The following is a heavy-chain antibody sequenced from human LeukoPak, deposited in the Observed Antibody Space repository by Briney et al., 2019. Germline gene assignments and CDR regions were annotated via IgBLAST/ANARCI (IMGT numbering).Heavy chain of an antibody. D-gene: IGHD3-22*01. Sequence: PGGSLRLSCAASGFTFSSYEMNWVRQAPGKGLEWVSYISGSGRTMSYADSVKGRFTISRDNAKNTLYLQMNSLRADDTAVYFCARDLRVHYYDSSGNCFDYWGQGTLVTVS. CDR2: ISGSGRTM. CDR1: GFTFSSYE. J-gene: IGHJ4*02. CDR3: ARDLRVHYYDSSGNCFDY. V-gene: IGHV3-48*03.